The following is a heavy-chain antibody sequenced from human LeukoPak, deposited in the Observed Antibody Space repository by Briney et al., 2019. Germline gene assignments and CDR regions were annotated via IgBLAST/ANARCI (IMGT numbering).Heavy chain of an antibody. D-gene: IGHD4-17*01. V-gene: IGHV4-4*07. CDR1: GDSMYSHY. CDR2: IHTSGTT. Sequence: SETLSLTCSVSGDSMYSHYWSFIRQAAGTGLEWIGRIHTSGTTYYNPSLKSRVTMSVDTSKNQFSLKLSSVAAADTAVYYCARDKTGDYGDLNWFDPWGQGTLVTVSS. CDR3: ARDKTGDYGDLNWFDP. J-gene: IGHJ5*02.